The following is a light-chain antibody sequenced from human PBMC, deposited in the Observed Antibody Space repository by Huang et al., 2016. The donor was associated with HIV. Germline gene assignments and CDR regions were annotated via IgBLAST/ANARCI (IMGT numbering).Light chain of an antibody. CDR2: KVS. CDR3: MQGSHWPPT. J-gene: IGKJ3*01. CDR1: ESLVYSDGNTY. V-gene: IGKV2-30*01. Sequence: DVVMTQSPLSLPVTLGQPASISCRSSESLVYSDGNTYLNWFQQRPGQAPRRLIYKVSIRDSGVPDRFSGSRSGTNVTLKISRVEAEDVGIYYCMQGSHWPPTFGPGTKVDFK.